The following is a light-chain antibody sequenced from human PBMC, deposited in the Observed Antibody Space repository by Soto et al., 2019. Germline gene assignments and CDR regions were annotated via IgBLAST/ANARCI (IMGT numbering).Light chain of an antibody. CDR3: QQSYSTPIT. J-gene: IGKJ5*01. CDR2: PAS. V-gene: IGKV1-39*01. Sequence: DIQMTQSPSTLSGSVGDRVTITCRASQTISSWLAWYQQKPGKAPKLLIYPASSLQSGVPSRFSGGGSGTDFTLTISSLQPEDFATYYCQQSYSTPITFGQGTRLEIK. CDR1: QTISSW.